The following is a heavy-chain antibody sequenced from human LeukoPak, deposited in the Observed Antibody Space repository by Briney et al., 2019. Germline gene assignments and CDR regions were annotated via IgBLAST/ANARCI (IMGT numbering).Heavy chain of an antibody. D-gene: IGHD3-22*01. V-gene: IGHV4-4*07. CDR1: GGSISSYY. Sequence: PSETLSLTCTVSGGSISSYYWSWIRQPAGKGLEWIGRIYTSGSTNYNPSLKSRVTMSVDTSKNKFSLKLSSVTAADTAVYYCARGLNYYDSSGYYTDYWGQGTLVTVSS. CDR2: IYTSGST. CDR3: ARGLNYYDSSGYYTDY. J-gene: IGHJ4*02.